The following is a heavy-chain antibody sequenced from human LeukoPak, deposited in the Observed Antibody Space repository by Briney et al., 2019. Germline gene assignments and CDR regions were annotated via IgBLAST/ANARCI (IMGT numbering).Heavy chain of an antibody. CDR1: RFTFSSYW. D-gene: IGHD6-19*01. CDR2: IKQDGSEK. V-gene: IGHV3-7*01. J-gene: IGHJ6*03. Sequence: GGSLRLSCAASRFTFSSYWMSWVRQAPGKGLEWVANIKQDGSEKYYVDSVKGRFTISRDNAKNSLYLQMNSLRAEDTAVYYCARDPGSGWSYYYMDVWGKGTTVTISS. CDR3: ARDPGSGWSYYYMDV.